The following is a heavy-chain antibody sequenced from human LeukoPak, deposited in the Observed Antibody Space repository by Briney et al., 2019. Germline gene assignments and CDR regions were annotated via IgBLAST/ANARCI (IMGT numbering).Heavy chain of an antibody. V-gene: IGHV3-74*01. CDR1: GFTFSSSW. D-gene: IGHD4-17*01. CDR3: AKFSPYGDVGY. J-gene: IGHJ4*02. Sequence: PGGSLRLSCAASGFTFSSSWMHWVRQAPGKGLVWVSRINHDGSTTNYVDSVKGRFTISRDNAKNTLYLQMNSLRAEDTAVFYCAKFSPYGDVGYWGQGTLVTVSS. CDR2: INHDGSTT.